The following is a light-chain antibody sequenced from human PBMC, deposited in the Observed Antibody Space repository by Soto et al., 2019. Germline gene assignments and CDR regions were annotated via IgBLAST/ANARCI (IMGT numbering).Light chain of an antibody. V-gene: IGKV1-39*01. J-gene: IGKJ1*01. CDR2: AAS. CDR1: QSISTH. CDR3: QQSYSSPPT. Sequence: DIQMTQSPSSLSSSVLCILSMTCLAIQSISTHLSWYQQKPGKAPKLLIYAASSLQSWVPSRFSGSGSGTDFTLTISSLQPEDFATYYCQQSYSSPPTFGQGTKVDI.